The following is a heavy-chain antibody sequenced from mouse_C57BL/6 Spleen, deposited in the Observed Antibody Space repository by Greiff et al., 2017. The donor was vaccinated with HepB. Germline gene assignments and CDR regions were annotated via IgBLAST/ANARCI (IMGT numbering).Heavy chain of an antibody. CDR2: IDPATGGT. CDR1: GYTFTDYE. Sequence: VKLQESGAELVRPGASVTLSCKASGYTFTDYEMHWVKQTPVHGLEWIGAIDPATGGTAYNQKFKGKAILTADKSSSTAYMELGSLTSEDSAVYDCTRSNYGSSYSAMDYWGQGTSVTVSS. D-gene: IGHD1-1*01. J-gene: IGHJ4*01. V-gene: IGHV1-15*01. CDR3: TRSNYGSSYSAMDY.